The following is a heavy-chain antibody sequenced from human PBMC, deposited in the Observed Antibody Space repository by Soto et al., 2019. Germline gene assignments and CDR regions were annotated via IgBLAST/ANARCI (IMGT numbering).Heavy chain of an antibody. CDR2: VSYSGSP. V-gene: IGHV4-28*01. J-gene: IGHJ6*02. CDR1: GYSIKSTTW. CDR3: ARMAVGTFYYYAMDD. Sequence: PSETLSLTCAVSGYSIKSTTWWGWIRQPPGKGLEWIGYVSYSGSPYYNPSLRSRVTMSVDTSKNQFSLKLRSVTAVDTAVYYCARMAVGTFYYYAMDDWGQGTTVTVSS. D-gene: IGHD6-19*01.